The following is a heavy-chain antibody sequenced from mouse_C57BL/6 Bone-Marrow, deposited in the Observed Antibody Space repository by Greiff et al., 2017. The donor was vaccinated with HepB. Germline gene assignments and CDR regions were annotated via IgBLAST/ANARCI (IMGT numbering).Heavy chain of an antibody. CDR1: GFTFSSYG. CDR3: ARQGGYGNYLYYFDY. D-gene: IGHD2-10*02. J-gene: IGHJ2*01. V-gene: IGHV5-6*01. Sequence: EVKLMESGGDLVKPGGSLKLSCAASGFTFSSYGMSWVRQTPDKRLAWVATISSGGSYTYYPDSVKGRFTISRDNAKNTLYLQMSSLKSEDTAMYYCARQGGYGNYLYYFDYWGQGTTLTVSS. CDR2: ISSGGSYT.